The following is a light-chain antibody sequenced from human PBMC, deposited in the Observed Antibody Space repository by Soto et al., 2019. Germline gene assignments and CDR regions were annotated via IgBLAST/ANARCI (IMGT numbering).Light chain of an antibody. CDR2: GAY. J-gene: IGKJ5*01. V-gene: IGKV3-15*01. CDR3: QQYNNWPPIT. Sequence: EIVMTQSPATLSVSPGERATLSCRASQSVSSNLAWYQQKPGQAPRLLIYGAYTRAAGVPARFSGSGSGTEFTLTITSLQSEDIALYYCQQYNNWPPITFGQGTRLDTK. CDR1: QSVSSN.